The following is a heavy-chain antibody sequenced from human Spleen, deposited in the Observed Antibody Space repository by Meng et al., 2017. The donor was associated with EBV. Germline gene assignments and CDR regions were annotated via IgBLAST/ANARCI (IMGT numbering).Heavy chain of an antibody. CDR2: FHHGGST. J-gene: IGHJ5*02. CDR3: SIIIYGSGLNSWFDP. Sequence: QLQWCGCVLVYSSAAPPLPVGVLGGYSSSDNWWTWVRPPPGKGLEWVGEFHHGGSTNYNPSLKSRVTISLDKSKNQFSLRLTSVTAADTAVYYCSIIIYGSGLNSWFDPWGQGTLVTVSS. CDR1: GGYSSSDNW. V-gene: IGHV4-4*02. D-gene: IGHD3-10*01.